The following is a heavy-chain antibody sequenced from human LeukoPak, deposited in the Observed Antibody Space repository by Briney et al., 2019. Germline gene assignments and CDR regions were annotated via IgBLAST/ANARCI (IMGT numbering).Heavy chain of an antibody. J-gene: IGHJ4*02. CDR2: ISTFNGNI. Sequence: ASVKVSCTTSGYAFTDYHINWLRQAPGQGLEWIGWISTFNGNIKFLQKFQGIVTMTTDTCATTGYMELSSLTTDDTAVYYCARDGPGFGYFDHWGQGTLVTVSS. CDR1: GYAFTDYH. CDR3: ARDGPGFGYFDH. D-gene: IGHD3-16*01. V-gene: IGHV1-18*01.